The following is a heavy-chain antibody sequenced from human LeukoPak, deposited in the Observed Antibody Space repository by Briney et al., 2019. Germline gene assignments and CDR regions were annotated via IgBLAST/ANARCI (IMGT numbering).Heavy chain of an antibody. CDR3: ARETLYDFWSGYYMGPYGMDV. Sequence: SETLSLTCTVSGGSISSYYWSRIRQPPGKGLEWIGYIYYSGSTNYNPSLKSRVTISVDTSKNQFSLKLSSVTAADTAVYYCARETLYDFWSGYYMGPYGMDVWGQGTTVTVSS. CDR1: GGSISSYY. CDR2: IYYSGST. J-gene: IGHJ6*02. D-gene: IGHD3-3*01. V-gene: IGHV4-59*01.